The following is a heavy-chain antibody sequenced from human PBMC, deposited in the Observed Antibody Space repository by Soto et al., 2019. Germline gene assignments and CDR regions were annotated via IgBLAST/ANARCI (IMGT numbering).Heavy chain of an antibody. D-gene: IGHD2-2*01. J-gene: IGHJ4*02. CDR2: ISGSGGST. Sequence: EVQLLESGGGLVQPGGSLRLSCAASGFTFSSYAMSWVRQAPGKGLEWVSAISGSGGSTYYADSVMGRFTISRDNSKNTLYLQMNSLRAEDTAVYYCAKDPHIVVVPAAMRGPLSVGYGGQGTLVTVSS. CDR3: AKDPHIVVVPAAMRGPLSVGY. V-gene: IGHV3-23*01. CDR1: GFTFSSYA.